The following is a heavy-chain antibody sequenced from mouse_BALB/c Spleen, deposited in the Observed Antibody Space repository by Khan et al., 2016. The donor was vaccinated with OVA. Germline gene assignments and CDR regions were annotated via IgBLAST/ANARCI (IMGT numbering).Heavy chain of an antibody. CDR3: ARPSYYGNPWFTY. CDR2: ISGTGIYT. CDR1: GFAFSSYD. Sequence: EVELVESGGGLVKPGGSLKLSCAPSGFAFSSYDMSWVRQTPEKRLEWVATISGTGIYTYYPDSVKGRFTISRDNARNTLYLQMSSLRSEATALYYGARPSYYGNPWFTYWGQGTLVTVSA. V-gene: IGHV5-9*02. J-gene: IGHJ3*01. D-gene: IGHD2-10*01.